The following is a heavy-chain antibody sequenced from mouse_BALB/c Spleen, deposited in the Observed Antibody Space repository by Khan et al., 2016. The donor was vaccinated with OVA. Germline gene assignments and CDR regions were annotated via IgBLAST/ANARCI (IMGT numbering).Heavy chain of an antibody. D-gene: IGHD1-1*01. V-gene: IGHV3-6*02. CDR2: INYGGNI. CDR3: TRGGRLFDY. Sequence: EVQLQESGPGLVKPSQSLSLTCSVTGYSITSGYYWNWIRQFPGNTLEWMGYINYGGNINYNPSHKNRISITRNTSKNQFFLRLISVTAEDSATYYCTRGGRLFDYWGQGTLVTVSA. J-gene: IGHJ3*01. CDR1: GYSITSGYY.